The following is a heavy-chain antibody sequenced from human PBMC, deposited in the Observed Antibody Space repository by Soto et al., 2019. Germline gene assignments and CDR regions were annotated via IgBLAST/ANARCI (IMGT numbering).Heavy chain of an antibody. J-gene: IGHJ4*02. Sequence: SEALSLTCAVSGGSISRSNWWSWVRQPPGKGLEWIGEIYHSGSTNYNPSLKSRVTISVDRSKDQFSLKLSSVTAADTAVYYCARSTVVTALDYWGQGTLVTVS. V-gene: IGHV4-4*02. CDR3: ARSTVVTALDY. D-gene: IGHD2-15*01. CDR2: IYHSGST. CDR1: GGSISRSNW.